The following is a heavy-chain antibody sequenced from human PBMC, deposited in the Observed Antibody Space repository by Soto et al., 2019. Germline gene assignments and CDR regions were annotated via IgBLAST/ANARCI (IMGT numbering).Heavy chain of an antibody. Sequence: GGSLRLSCAASGFTFSSYSMNWVRQAPGKGLEWVSYISSSSSTIYYADSVKGRFTISRDNAKNSLYLQMNSLRAEDTAVYYCATSATYYCSSTSCYVYWGQGTPVTVSS. CDR2: ISSSSSTI. CDR3: ATSATYYCSSTSCYVY. D-gene: IGHD2-2*01. CDR1: GFTFSSYS. J-gene: IGHJ4*02. V-gene: IGHV3-48*01.